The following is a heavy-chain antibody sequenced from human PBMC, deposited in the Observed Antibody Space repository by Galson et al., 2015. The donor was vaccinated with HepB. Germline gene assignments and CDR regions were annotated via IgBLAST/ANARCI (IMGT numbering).Heavy chain of an antibody. CDR3: AREGMTTVTTFEGH. CDR2: ISSSGSTI. J-gene: IGHJ4*02. V-gene: IGHV3-11*01. CDR1: GFTFSDYY. D-gene: IGHD4-17*01. Sequence: SLRLSCAASGFTFSDYYMSWIRQAPGKGLEWVSYISSSGSTIYYADSVKGRFTISRDNAKNSLYLQMNSLRAEDTAVYYCAREGMTTVTTFEGHWGQGTLVTVSS.